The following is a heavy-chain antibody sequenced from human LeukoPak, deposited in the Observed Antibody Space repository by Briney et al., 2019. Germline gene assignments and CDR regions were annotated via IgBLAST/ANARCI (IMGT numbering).Heavy chain of an antibody. D-gene: IGHD6-13*01. CDR2: ISYDGSNK. CDR1: GFTFSSYA. CDR3: ARESSSSWTPTDAFDI. J-gene: IGHJ3*02. V-gene: IGHV3-30-3*01. Sequence: GGSLRLSCAASGFTFSSYAMHWVRQAPGKGLEWVAVISYDGSNKYYADSVKGRFTISRDNSKNTLYLQMNSLRAEDTAVYYCARESSSSWTPTDAFDIWGQGTMVTVSS.